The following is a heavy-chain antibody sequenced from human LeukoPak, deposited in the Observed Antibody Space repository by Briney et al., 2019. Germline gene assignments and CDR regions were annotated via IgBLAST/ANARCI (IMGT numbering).Heavy chain of an antibody. CDR3: ATGVDYGNFDY. CDR2: IVVGSGNT. V-gene: IGHV1-58*01. CDR1: GFTFTSSA. Sequence: SVQVSCKASGFTFTSSAVQWVRQARGQRLEWIGWIVVGSGNTNYAQKFQERVTITRDMSTSTAYMELSSLRSEDTAVYYCATGVDYGNFDYWGQGTLVTVSS. J-gene: IGHJ4*02. D-gene: IGHD4-17*01.